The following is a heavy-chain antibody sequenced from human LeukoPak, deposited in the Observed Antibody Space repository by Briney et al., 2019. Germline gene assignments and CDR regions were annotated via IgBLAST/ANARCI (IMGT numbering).Heavy chain of an antibody. D-gene: IGHD3-3*01. J-gene: IGHJ4*02. Sequence: GGSLRLSCAASGFTFSSYSMNWVRQAPGKGLEWVSSISSSSSYIYYADSVKGRFTISRDNAKSSLYLQMNSLRAEDTAVYYCATETAQSRVVIEDYWGQGTLVTVSS. CDR1: GFTFSSYS. CDR3: ATETAQSRVVIEDY. V-gene: IGHV3-21*01. CDR2: ISSSSSYI.